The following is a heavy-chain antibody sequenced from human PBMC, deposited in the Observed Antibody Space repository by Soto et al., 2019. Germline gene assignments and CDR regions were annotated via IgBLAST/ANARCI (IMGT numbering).Heavy chain of an antibody. D-gene: IGHD6-25*01. V-gene: IGHV3-23*01. CDR2: ISGSGGTT. Sequence: EVQLLESGGGLVQPGRSLRLSCAASGVTFSNYAMSWVRQAPGQGLDWVSAISGSGGTTYYADSVKGRFTISRDNSKTTLFLQMNSLRAEDAAVYYCAKFFVETGSNSGWPWSFHYWGQGPLVTVCS. J-gene: IGHJ4*02. CDR1: GVTFSNYA. CDR3: AKFFVETGSNSGWPWSFHY.